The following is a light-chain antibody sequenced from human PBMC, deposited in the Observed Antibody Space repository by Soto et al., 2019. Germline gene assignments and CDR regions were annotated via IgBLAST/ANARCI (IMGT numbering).Light chain of an antibody. CDR2: DVN. V-gene: IGLV2-14*03. J-gene: IGLJ1*01. CDR1: SSDVGGYNY. CDR3: TSYTSSNSLYV. Sequence: QSVLTQPASVSGSPGQSITISCTGTSSDVGGYNYVSWYQQLPGNAPKLIIYDVNNRPSGVSNRFSASKSANAASLTISGLQAEDEADYYCTSYTSSNSLYVFGTGTKVTVL.